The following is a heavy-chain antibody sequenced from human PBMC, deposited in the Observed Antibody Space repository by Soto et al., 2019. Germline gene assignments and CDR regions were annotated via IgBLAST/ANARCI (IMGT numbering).Heavy chain of an antibody. D-gene: IGHD4-17*01. CDR3: ARASPWGDYSRWFDP. CDR2: IYYSGST. J-gene: IGHJ5*02. Sequence: PSETLSLTCTVSGGSISSSSYYWSWMRQSPGKGLERMASIYYSGSTYYNPSLKSRVTISVDTSKNQFSLKLSSVTAADTAVYYCARASPWGDYSRWFDPWGPGTQVTVSS. CDR1: GGSISSSSYY. V-gene: IGHV4-39*07.